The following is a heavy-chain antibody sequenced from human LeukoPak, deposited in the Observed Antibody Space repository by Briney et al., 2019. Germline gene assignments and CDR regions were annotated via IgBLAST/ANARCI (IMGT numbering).Heavy chain of an antibody. Sequence: AAVKVSCKSSGYTFNGYYMHWVRQAPGQGLEWMGWINPNSGGTNYAQKFQGRVTMTRDTSISTAYMELSSLRSDDTAVYYCARVRRCSSTSCYDYYYYMDVWGKGTTVTISS. D-gene: IGHD2-2*01. V-gene: IGHV1-2*02. CDR2: INPNSGGT. CDR1: GYTFNGYY. J-gene: IGHJ6*03. CDR3: ARVRRCSSTSCYDYYYYMDV.